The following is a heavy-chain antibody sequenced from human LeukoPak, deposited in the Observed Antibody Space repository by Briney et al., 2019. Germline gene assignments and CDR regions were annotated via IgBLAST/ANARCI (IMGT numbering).Heavy chain of an antibody. Sequence: PSQTLSLTCTVSGGSISSGDYYWSWIRQPPGKGLEWIGYIYYSGSTYYNPSLKSRVTTSVDTSKNQFSLKLSSVTAADTAVYYCAREIQAAADYYYGMDVWGQGTTVTVSS. J-gene: IGHJ6*02. CDR2: IYYSGST. CDR3: AREIQAAADYYYGMDV. D-gene: IGHD6-13*01. CDR1: GGSISSGDYY. V-gene: IGHV4-30-4*01.